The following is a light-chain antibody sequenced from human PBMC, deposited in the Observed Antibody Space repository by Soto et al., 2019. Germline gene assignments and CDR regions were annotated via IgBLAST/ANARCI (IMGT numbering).Light chain of an antibody. J-gene: IGLJ1*01. V-gene: IGLV2-14*01. Sequence: QSVLTQPASVSGSPGQSITISCTGTSSDVGGYNYVSWYQQHPGKAPKLMIYGVSNRPSGVSNRFSGSKSGNTASLTISGLQAEDESDYYGSSYTSSSSYVFASGTKVTVL. CDR2: GVS. CDR3: SSYTSSSSYV. CDR1: SSDVGGYNY.